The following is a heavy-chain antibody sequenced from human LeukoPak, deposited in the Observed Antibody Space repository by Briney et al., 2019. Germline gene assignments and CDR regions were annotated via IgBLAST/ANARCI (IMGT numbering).Heavy chain of an antibody. Sequence: SETLSLTCTVSGGSISSSSYYWGWIRQPPGKGLKWIGSMYYSGSTYYNPSLKSRVTISGDTSKNQFSLKVSSVTAADTAVYYCASYSSSSDQGNYYYYMDVWGKGTTVTVSS. V-gene: IGHV4-39*07. D-gene: IGHD6-6*01. CDR1: GGSISSSSYY. J-gene: IGHJ6*03. CDR2: MYYSGST. CDR3: ASYSSSSDQGNYYYYMDV.